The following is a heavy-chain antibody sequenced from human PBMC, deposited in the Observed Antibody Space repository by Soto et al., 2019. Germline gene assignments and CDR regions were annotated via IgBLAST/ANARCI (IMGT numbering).Heavy chain of an antibody. D-gene: IGHD2-15*01. CDR2: IYHSGST. CDR1: GGSISSGGYS. CDR3: ARVNLDAGYCSGGSCLSFDY. Sequence: KPSETLSLTCAVSGGSISSGGYSWSWIRQPPGKGLEWIGYIYHSGSTYYNPSLKSRVTISVDRSKNQFSLKLSSVTAADTAVYYCARVNLDAGYCSGGSCLSFDYWGQGTLVTVSS. J-gene: IGHJ4*02. V-gene: IGHV4-30-2*01.